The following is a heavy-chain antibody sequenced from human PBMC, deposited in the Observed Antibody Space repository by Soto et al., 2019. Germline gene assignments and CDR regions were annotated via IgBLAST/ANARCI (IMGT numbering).Heavy chain of an antibody. D-gene: IGHD5-12*01. J-gene: IGHJ6*02. V-gene: IGHV3-30*18. CDR1: GFTFNNSG. CDR3: VKDRVPGAYGHYYGMDV. Sequence: ALRLSCRVSGFTFNNSGMHWFRQAPGKGLEWIAVISYDGSDKYYADFVKGRVIISRDNSKNTLNLEMNSLRAEDTATYYCVKDRVPGAYGHYYGMDVWGQGTTVTVYS. CDR2: ISYDGSDK.